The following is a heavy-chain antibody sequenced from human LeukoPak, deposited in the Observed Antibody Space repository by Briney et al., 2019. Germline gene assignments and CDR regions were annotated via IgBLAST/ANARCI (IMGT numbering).Heavy chain of an antibody. CDR3: ASYGDEWGGVRPFDY. CDR1: GFTFSSHA. V-gene: IGHV3-23*01. CDR2: LSGSGGSR. J-gene: IGHJ4*02. D-gene: IGHD4-17*01. Sequence: GGSLRLFCAASGFTFSSHAMSWVRQAPGKGLEWVSYLSGSGGSRYYAGSVKGRFTISRDNSKNTLYLQMNSLRAEDTAVYYCASYGDEWGGVRPFDYWGQGTLVTVSS.